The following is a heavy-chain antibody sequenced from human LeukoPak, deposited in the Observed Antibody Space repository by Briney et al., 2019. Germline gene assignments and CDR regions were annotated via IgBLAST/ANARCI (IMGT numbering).Heavy chain of an antibody. Sequence: GGSLRLSCAASGFTFSSYWMNWVRQAPGKGLEWVANIKEDGSEKYYVDSVKGRFTISRDNAKNSLYLQTNSLRAEDTAVYYCATWGPWSYFDYWGQGTLVTVSS. CDR2: IKEDGSEK. D-gene: IGHD7-27*01. V-gene: IGHV3-7*01. CDR3: ATWGPWSYFDY. J-gene: IGHJ4*02. CDR1: GFTFSSYW.